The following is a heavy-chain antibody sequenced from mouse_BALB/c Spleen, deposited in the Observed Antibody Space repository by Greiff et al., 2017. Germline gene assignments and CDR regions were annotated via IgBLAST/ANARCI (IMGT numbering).Heavy chain of an antibody. D-gene: IGHD2-4*01. J-gene: IGHJ2*01. CDR3: ARRKSTMITTAFDY. Sequence: DVMLVESGGGLVKPGGSLKLSCAASGFTFSSYAMSWVRQTPEKRLEWVASISSGGSTYYPDSVKGRFTISRDNARNILYLQMSSLRSEDTAMYYCARRKSTMITTAFDYWGQGTTLTVSS. CDR1: GFTFSSYA. CDR2: ISSGGST. V-gene: IGHV5-6-5*01.